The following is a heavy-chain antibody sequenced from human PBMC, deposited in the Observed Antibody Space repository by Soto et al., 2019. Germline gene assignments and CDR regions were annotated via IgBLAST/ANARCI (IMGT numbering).Heavy chain of an antibody. CDR3: ARARQQLGVGYYYYGMDV. V-gene: IGHV3-23*01. Sequence: GGSLRLSCAASGFTFSSYAMSWVRQAPGKGLEWVSAISGSGGSTYYADSVKGRFTISRDNSKNTLYLQMNSLRAEDTAVYYCARARQQLGVGYYYYGMDVWGQGTTVTVSS. CDR1: GFTFSSYA. CDR2: ISGSGGST. J-gene: IGHJ6*02. D-gene: IGHD6-13*01.